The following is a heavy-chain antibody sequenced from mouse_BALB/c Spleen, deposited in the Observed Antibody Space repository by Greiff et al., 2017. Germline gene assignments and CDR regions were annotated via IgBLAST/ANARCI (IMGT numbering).Heavy chain of an antibody. Sequence: EVQLVESGGGLVKPGGSLKLSCAASGFTFSSYTMSWVRQTPEKRLEWVATISSGGGNTYYPDSVKGRFTISRDNAKNNLYLQMSSLRSEDTALYYCARSSDGYPFDYWGQGTTLTVSS. CDR3: ARSSDGYPFDY. D-gene: IGHD2-3*01. J-gene: IGHJ2*01. V-gene: IGHV5-9*03. CDR2: ISSGGGNT. CDR1: GFTFSSYT.